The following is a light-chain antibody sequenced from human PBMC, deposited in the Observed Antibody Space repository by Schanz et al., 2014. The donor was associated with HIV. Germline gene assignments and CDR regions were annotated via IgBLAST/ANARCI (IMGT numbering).Light chain of an antibody. Sequence: EIMMTQSPATLYMSPGERATLSCRASQSVSSNLGWYQQKPGQAPRLLIYGASIRATGVPDRFSGSGSGTDFTLTISRLEPEDFAVYYCQQYGSSPLFTFGPGTKVDLK. CDR2: GAS. V-gene: IGKV3-20*01. J-gene: IGKJ3*01. CDR1: QSVSSN. CDR3: QQYGSSPLFT.